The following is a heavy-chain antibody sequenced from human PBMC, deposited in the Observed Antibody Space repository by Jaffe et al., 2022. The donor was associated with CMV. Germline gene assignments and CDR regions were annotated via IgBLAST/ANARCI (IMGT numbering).Heavy chain of an antibody. D-gene: IGHD3-10*01. CDR2: ISTSGHTT. V-gene: IGHV3-23*04. CDR1: GFTFNNFA. Sequence: EVQLVESGGGLVRPGGSLRLSCAASGFTFNNFAMAWVRQAPGKGLEWVSAISTSGHTTYYADSVKGRFTISRDSSNNTLYLQMNSLRAEDMAVYYCAKDLTPRTTMVWVLDSWGQGTLVTVSS. J-gene: IGHJ4*02. CDR3: AKDLTPRTTMVWVLDS.